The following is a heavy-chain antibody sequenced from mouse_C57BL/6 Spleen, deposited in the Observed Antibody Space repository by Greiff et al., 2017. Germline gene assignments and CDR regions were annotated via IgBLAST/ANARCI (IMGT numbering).Heavy chain of an antibody. CDR3: ASPYYYGSSYGWCAY. CDR1: GYTFTDHT. J-gene: IGHJ3*01. Sequence: VKLQESDAELVKPGASVKISCKVSGYTFTDHTIHWMKQRPEQGLEWIGYIYPRDGSTKYNEKFKGKATLTADKSSSTAYMQLNSLTSEDSAVYFCASPYYYGSSYGWCAYWGQGTLVTVSA. CDR2: IYPRDGST. V-gene: IGHV1-78*01. D-gene: IGHD1-1*01.